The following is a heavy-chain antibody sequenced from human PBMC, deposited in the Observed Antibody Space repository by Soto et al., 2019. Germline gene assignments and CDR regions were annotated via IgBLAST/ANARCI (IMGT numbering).Heavy chain of an antibody. Sequence: PSQTLSLTCAISGDSVSSNSAAWNWIRQSPSRGLEWLGRTYYRSKWYNDYAVSVKSRITINPDTSKNQFSLQLNSVTPEDTAVYYCARVGVNWNLGEDYYGMDVWGQGTTVTVSS. J-gene: IGHJ6*02. CDR3: ARVGVNWNLGEDYYGMDV. CDR1: GDSVSSNSAA. D-gene: IGHD1-1*01. CDR2: TYYRSKWYN. V-gene: IGHV6-1*01.